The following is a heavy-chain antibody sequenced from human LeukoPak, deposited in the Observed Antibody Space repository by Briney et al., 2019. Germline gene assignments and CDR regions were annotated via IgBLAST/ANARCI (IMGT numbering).Heavy chain of an antibody. CDR1: GFTFSSYE. J-gene: IGHJ6*04. V-gene: IGHV3-48*03. CDR2: ISSSGSTI. D-gene: IGHD3-10*02. CDR3: AELGITMIGGV. Sequence: GGSLGLSCAASGFTFSSYELNWVRQAPGKGLEWVSYISSSGSTIYYADSVKGRFTISRDNAKNSLYLQMNSLRAEDTAVYYCAELGITMIGGVWGKGTTVTISS.